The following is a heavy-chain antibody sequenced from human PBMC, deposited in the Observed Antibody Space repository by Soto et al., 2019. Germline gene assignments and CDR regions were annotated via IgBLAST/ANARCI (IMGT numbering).Heavy chain of an antibody. Sequence: SETLSLTCAVYGGSFSGYYWSWIRQPPGKGLEWIGEINHSGSTNYNPSLKSRVTISVDASKNQFSLKLSSVTAADAAVYYCARDRRDYLFWGGYESEGPFGMDVWGQGTTVTVSS. CDR2: INHSGST. J-gene: IGHJ6*02. D-gene: IGHD3-3*02. CDR1: GGSFSGYY. CDR3: ARDRRDYLFWGGYESEGPFGMDV. V-gene: IGHV4-34*01.